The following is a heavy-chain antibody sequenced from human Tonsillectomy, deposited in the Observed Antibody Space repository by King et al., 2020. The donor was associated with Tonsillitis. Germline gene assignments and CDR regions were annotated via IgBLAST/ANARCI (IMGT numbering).Heavy chain of an antibody. CDR1: GFTFSIYA. CDR3: AKVVHTEMVKYFEY. V-gene: IGHV3-23*04. D-gene: IGHD5-18*01. Sequence: VQLVESGGGLVQPGGSLRLSCAASGFTFSIYAMSWVRQAPGKGLEWVSDISGSGENTIYTDSVKGRFTISRDNSKNTLYLLMNTLRAEDTAVYYCAKVVHTEMVKYFEYWGQGSLVTVSS. J-gene: IGHJ4*02. CDR2: ISGSGENT.